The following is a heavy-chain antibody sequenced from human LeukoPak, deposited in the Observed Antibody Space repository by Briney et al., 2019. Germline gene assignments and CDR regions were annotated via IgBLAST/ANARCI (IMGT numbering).Heavy chain of an antibody. CDR3: ARREYGYGY. J-gene: IGHJ4*02. Sequence: SQTLSLTCTVSGGSISSGSYYWSWIRQPAGKGLEWIGRIYTSGSTNYNPSLKSRVTISVDTSKNQFSLKLSSVTAADTAVYYCARREYGYGYWGQGTLVTVSS. D-gene: IGHD5-18*01. CDR1: GGSISSGSYY. CDR2: IYTSGST. V-gene: IGHV4-61*02.